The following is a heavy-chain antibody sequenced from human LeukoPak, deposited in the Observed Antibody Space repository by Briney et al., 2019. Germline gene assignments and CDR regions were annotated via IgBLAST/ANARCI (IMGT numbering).Heavy chain of an antibody. CDR1: GGTFSNYA. V-gene: IGHV1-69*06. CDR2: IIPIFGTA. J-gene: IGHJ3*02. Sequence: GASVKVSCKASGGTFSNYAISWVRQAPGQGLEWMGGIIPIFGTANYAQKFRGRVTITADKSTRTAYMELSSLRSEDTAVYYCATMRWNDEAFDIWGQGTMVTVSS. CDR3: ATMRWNDEAFDI. D-gene: IGHD1-1*01.